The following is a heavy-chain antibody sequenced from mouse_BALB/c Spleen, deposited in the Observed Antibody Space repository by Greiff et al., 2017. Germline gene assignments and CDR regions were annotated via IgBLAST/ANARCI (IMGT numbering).Heavy chain of an antibody. V-gene: IGHV14-3*02. J-gene: IGHJ3*01. Sequence: EVQLQQSGAELVKPGASVKLSCTASGFNIKDTYMHWVKQRPEQGLEWIGRIDPANGNTKYDPKFQGKATITADTSSNTAYLQLSSLTSEDTAVYDCAGYYDYGVAWFAYWGEGTLGTVSA. CDR2: IDPANGNT. D-gene: IGHD2-4*01. CDR3: AGYYDYGVAWFAY. CDR1: GFNIKDTY.